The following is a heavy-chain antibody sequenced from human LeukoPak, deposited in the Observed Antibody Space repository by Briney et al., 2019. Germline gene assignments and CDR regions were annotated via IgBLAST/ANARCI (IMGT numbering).Heavy chain of an antibody. D-gene: IGHD2-21*02. CDR2: ISSSSSYI. CDR3: ASATPSAGVTKFDY. Sequence: GGSLRLSCAASGFTFSSYSMNWVRQAPGKGLEWVSSISSSSSYIYYADSVKGRFTISRDNAKNSLYLQMNSLRAEDTAVYYCASATPSAGVTKFDYWGQGTLVTVSS. V-gene: IGHV3-21*01. J-gene: IGHJ4*02. CDR1: GFTFSSYS.